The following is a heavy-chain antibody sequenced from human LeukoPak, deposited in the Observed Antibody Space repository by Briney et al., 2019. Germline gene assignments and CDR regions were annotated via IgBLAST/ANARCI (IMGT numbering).Heavy chain of an antibody. CDR3: AKDRDGYYDSSGYYPYYFDY. CDR1: GFTFSSYA. D-gene: IGHD3-22*01. J-gene: IGHJ4*02. Sequence: GGSLRLXCAASGFTFSSYAMSWGRLAPGKGLESVSAISGSGGSTYYADSVKGRFTISRDNSKNTLYLQMNSLRAEDTAVYYCAKDRDGYYDSSGYYPYYFDYWGQGTLVTVSS. CDR2: ISGSGGST. V-gene: IGHV3-23*01.